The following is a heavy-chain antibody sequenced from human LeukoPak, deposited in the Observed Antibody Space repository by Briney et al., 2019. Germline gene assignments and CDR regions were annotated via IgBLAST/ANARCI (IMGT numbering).Heavy chain of an antibody. CDR3: AKGPQITMTDY. CDR1: GFTFSDYY. D-gene: IGHD3-22*01. J-gene: IGHJ4*02. V-gene: IGHV3-11*01. Sequence: GSLRLSCAASGFTFSDYYMSWIRQAPGKGLEWVSYISSSGSTIFYADSVKGRFTISRDNAKNSLYLQMNSLRAEDTAVYYCAKGPQITMTDYWGQGTLVTVSS. CDR2: ISSSGSTI.